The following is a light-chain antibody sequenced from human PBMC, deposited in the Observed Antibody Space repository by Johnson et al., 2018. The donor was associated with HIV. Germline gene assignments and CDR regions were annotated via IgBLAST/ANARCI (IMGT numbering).Light chain of an antibody. CDR3: GTWDNSLNVYV. Sequence: SVLTQPPSMSAAPGQRVTISCSGSSSNIGNNYVSWYQQVPGAAPKLLIYDNDKRPSGIPDRFSGSKSGASATLDITGLQTGDEADYYCGTWDNSLNVYVFGTGTKVTVL. J-gene: IGLJ1*01. V-gene: IGLV1-51*01. CDR1: SSNIGNNY. CDR2: DND.